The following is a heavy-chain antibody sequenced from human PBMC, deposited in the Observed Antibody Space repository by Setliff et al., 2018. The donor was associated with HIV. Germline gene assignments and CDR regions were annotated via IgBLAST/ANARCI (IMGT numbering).Heavy chain of an antibody. CDR2: IYHSGST. Sequence: PSETLSLTCTVSSSSIRGGGYYWNWIRQHPGKGLEWIGYIYHSGSTYYNPSLKSRVTMSVDTSKNQFSLKLSSVTAADTAIYYCARGTPDHEVWYFDLWGRGTLVTVSS. CDR1: SSSIRGGGYY. J-gene: IGHJ2*01. CDR3: ARGTPDHEVWYFDL. V-gene: IGHV4-31*03.